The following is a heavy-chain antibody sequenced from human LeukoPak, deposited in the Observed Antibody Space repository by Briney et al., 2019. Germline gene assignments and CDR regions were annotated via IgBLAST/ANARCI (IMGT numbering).Heavy chain of an antibody. CDR1: GGTFSSYA. J-gene: IGHJ4*02. CDR2: IIPIFGTA. Sequence: ASVKVSCKASGGTFSSYAISWVRQAPGQGLEWMGGIIPIFGTANYAQKFQGRVTITADESTSTAYMELSSLRSEDTAVYYCAREIGPIQLHLCGSGFDYWGQGTLVTVSS. V-gene: IGHV1-69*01. D-gene: IGHD5-18*01. CDR3: AREIGPIQLHLCGSGFDY.